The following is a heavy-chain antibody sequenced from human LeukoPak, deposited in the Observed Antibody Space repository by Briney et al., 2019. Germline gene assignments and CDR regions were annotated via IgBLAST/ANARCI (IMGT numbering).Heavy chain of an antibody. CDR2: IYYSGST. CDR1: RGSLSDYY. V-gene: IGHV4-59*08. D-gene: IGHD6-19*01. CDR3: ARQGAGLYYYYMDV. Sequence: SETLSLTCTVSRGSLSDYYWSWIRQPPGKGLEWIGYIYYSGSTDYNSSLKSRVTISADTSKNQFSLKLSSVTAADTAVYYCARQGAGLYYYYMDVWGKGTTVTVSS. J-gene: IGHJ6*03.